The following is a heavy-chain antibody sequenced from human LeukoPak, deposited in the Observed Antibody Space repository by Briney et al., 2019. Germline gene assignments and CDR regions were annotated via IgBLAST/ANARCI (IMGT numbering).Heavy chain of an antibody. CDR3: AKGDWFDP. CDR1: GFIFSNYA. J-gene: IGHJ5*02. CDR2: ISGSGDNT. V-gene: IGHV3-23*01. Sequence: GGSLRLSCVASGFIFSNYAMSWVRQAPGKGLEWVSVISGSGDNTYYADSVKGRFTISRDSSKNTLYLQMNSLRAEDTAVYYCAKGDWFDPWGQGTLVTVSS.